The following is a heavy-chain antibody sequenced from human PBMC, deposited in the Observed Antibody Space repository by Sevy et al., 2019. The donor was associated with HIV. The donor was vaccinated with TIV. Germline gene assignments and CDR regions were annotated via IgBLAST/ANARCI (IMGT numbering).Heavy chain of an antibody. CDR1: GYNFSTYW. J-gene: IGHJ4*02. D-gene: IGHD2-21*01. CDR3: ARLRDGYNLFLADY. Sequence: GESLKISCMGSGYNFSTYWIGWVRQMPGKGLECMGIIYPDDSDITYSRSFEGQVTISADKSINTAYLQWSSLKASDTAIYYCARLRDGYNLFLADYWGQGTLVTVSS. V-gene: IGHV5-51*01. CDR2: IYPDDSDI.